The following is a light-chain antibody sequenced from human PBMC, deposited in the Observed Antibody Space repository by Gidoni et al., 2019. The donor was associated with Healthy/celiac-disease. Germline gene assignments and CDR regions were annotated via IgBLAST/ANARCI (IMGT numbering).Light chain of an antibody. V-gene: IGKV1-33*01. CDR3: QQYDSIPPT. CDR2: DAS. CDR1: QDISNY. J-gene: IGKJ4*01. Sequence: DIQMTQSPSSLSASVGDRVTITCQASQDISNYLNWYQQKPGKAPKLLIYDASNLETGVPSRFSGSGSGTDFTFTISSLQPEDIATYYCQQYDSIPPTFXGXTKVXIK.